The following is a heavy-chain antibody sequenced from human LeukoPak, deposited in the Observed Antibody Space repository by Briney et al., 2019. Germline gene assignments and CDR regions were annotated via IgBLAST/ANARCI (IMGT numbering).Heavy chain of an antibody. V-gene: IGHV3-15*01. CDR1: GFTFSDAW. CDR2: IKSSIDGGTT. CDR3: AKDLPYTSGWALKY. D-gene: IGHD6-19*01. J-gene: IGHJ4*02. Sequence: GGSLRLSCAASGFTFSDAWMTWVRQAPGKGLEWVGRIKSSIDGGTTDFVAPVRGRFTISRDDSKNTLYLQMDSLKTEDTAVYYCAKDLPYTSGWALKYWGQGTLVTVSS.